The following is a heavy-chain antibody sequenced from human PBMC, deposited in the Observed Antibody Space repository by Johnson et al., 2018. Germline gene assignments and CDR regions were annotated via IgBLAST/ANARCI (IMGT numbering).Heavy chain of an antibody. CDR1: GFTFSDYY. V-gene: IGHV3-11*04. Sequence: QVQLVESGGGLVKPGGSRRFSCAASGFTFSDYYMSWIRQAPGKGLEWISYISSSGSTIYYADSVKGRFTISRDNAKNSLYLQMNSLRAEDTAVYYCARVIAGAHSTNSFDIWGQGTMVTVSS. J-gene: IGHJ3*02. D-gene: IGHD1-26*01. CDR3: ARVIAGAHSTNSFDI. CDR2: ISSSGSTI.